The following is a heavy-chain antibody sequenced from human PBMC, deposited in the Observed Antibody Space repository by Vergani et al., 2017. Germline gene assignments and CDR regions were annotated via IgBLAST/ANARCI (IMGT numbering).Heavy chain of an antibody. CDR2: ISSSSSTI. CDR1: GFTFITYS. CDR3: ARDMCSSTSCQNEYYYMDV. J-gene: IGHJ6*03. D-gene: IGHD2-2*01. Sequence: EVQLLESGGGLVQPGGSLRLSCAASGFTFITYSMNWVRQAPGKGLEWVSYISSSSSTIYYADSVKGRFTISRDNAKKSLYLQMNSLRAEDTAVYYCARDMCSSTSCQNEYYYMDVWGKGTTVTVSX. V-gene: IGHV3-48*01.